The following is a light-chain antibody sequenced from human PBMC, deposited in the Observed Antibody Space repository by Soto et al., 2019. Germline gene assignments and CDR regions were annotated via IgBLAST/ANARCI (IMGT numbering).Light chain of an antibody. Sequence: QSALTQPASVSGSPGQSITISCTGTSSDVGGYNYVSWYQQHSGKAPNLMIYEVSNRPSGVSNRFSGSKSGNTASLTISGLQAEDEADYYCSSFTSINTWVFGGGTKLTVL. V-gene: IGLV2-14*01. CDR2: EVS. CDR3: SSFTSINTWV. J-gene: IGLJ3*02. CDR1: SSDVGGYNY.